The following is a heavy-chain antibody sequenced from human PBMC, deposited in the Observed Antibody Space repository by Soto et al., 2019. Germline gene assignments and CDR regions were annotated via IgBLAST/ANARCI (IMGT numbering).Heavy chain of an antibody. Sequence: GGSLRLSCAASGFTFSSYAMSWVRQAPGKGLEWVSAISGSGGSTYYEDSVKGRFTISRDNSKNTLYLQMNSLRAEDTAVYYCAKDLSSSWLLFDYWGQGTLVTVSS. CDR2: ISGSGGST. V-gene: IGHV3-23*01. J-gene: IGHJ4*02. D-gene: IGHD6-13*01. CDR3: AKDLSSSWLLFDY. CDR1: GFTFSSYA.